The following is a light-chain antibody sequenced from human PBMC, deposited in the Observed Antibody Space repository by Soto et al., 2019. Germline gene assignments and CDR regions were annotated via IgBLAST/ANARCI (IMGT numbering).Light chain of an antibody. CDR3: QQRRSWTPLT. CDR2: DAS. CDR1: QSVSTY. Sequence: EIVLTQSPATLSLSPGERANLSCRASQSVSTYLAWYQQKPGQAPRLLIYDASNRATGIPARFSGSGAGTDFTLTISSMEPEDFAVDYCQQRRSWTPLTFGGGNKVEIK. V-gene: IGKV3-11*01. J-gene: IGKJ4*01.